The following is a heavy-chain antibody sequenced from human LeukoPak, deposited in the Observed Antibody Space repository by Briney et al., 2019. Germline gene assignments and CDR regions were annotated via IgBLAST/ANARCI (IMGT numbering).Heavy chain of an antibody. CDR3: AKDLGDYYYYGMDV. Sequence: TGRSLRLSCAASGFTFSSYAMSWVRQAPGKGLEWVSAISGSGGSTYYADSVKGRFTISRDNSKNTLYLQMNSLRAEDTAVYYCAKDLGDYYYYGMDVWGQGTTVTVSS. D-gene: IGHD1-26*01. CDR1: GFTFSSYA. V-gene: IGHV3-23*01. J-gene: IGHJ6*02. CDR2: ISGSGGST.